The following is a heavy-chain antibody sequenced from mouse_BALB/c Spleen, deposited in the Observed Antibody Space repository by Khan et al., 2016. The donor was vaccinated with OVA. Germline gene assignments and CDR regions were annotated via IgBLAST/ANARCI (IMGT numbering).Heavy chain of an antibody. CDR1: GDSITSGY. CDR2: ISSSDST. D-gene: IGHD2-14*01. CDR3: ARWNYRYDGYFDY. Sequence: EVQLQESGPSLVKPSQTLSLTCSVTGDSITSGYWNWIRKFPGNKLEYMGYISSSDSTFYNPSLKSRISITRDEASYQYYLQLNSVTTEDTATYYCARWNYRYDGYFDYWGQGTTLTVSS. V-gene: IGHV3-8*02. J-gene: IGHJ2*01.